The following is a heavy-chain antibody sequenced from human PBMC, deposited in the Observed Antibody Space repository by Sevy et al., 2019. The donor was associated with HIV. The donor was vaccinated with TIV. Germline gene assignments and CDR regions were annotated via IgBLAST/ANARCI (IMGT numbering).Heavy chain of an antibody. V-gene: IGHV3-21*05. CDR2: ISRSSTLI. CDR1: GFALSSYW. Sequence: GGSLRLSCVASGFALSSYWMNWVRQAPGKGLEWVSYISRSSTLIYYADSVKGRFTISRDNAKNLLYLQMNSLRAEDTAVYYCAGGVVIGTTFDFWGQGTLVTVSS. CDR3: AGGVVIGTTFDF. J-gene: IGHJ4*02. D-gene: IGHD3-22*01.